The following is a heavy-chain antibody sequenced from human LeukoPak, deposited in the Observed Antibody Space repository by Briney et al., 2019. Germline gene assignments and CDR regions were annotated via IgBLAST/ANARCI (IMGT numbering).Heavy chain of an antibody. CDR3: ARGVVVVPAANYYYYYMDV. V-gene: IGHV4-4*07. CDR2: IYTSGST. CDR1: GSSISSYY. Sequence: SETLSLTCTVSGSSISSYYWSWIRQPAGKGLEWIGRIYTSGSTNYNPSLKSRVTMSVDTSKNQFSLKLSSVTAADTAVYYCARGVVVVPAANYYYYYMDVWGKGTTVTVSS. J-gene: IGHJ6*03. D-gene: IGHD2-2*01.